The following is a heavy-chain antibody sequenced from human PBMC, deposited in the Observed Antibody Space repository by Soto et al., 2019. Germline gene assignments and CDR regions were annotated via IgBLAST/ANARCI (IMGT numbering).Heavy chain of an antibody. CDR2: IWYDGSNK. Sequence: GGSLRLSCAASGFTFSSYGMHWVRQAPGKGLEWVAVIWYDGSNKYYADSVKGRFTISRDNSKNTLYLQMNSLRAEDTAVYYGARDGIAVAGPYYFDYWGQGTLVTVSS. V-gene: IGHV3-33*01. CDR1: GFTFSSYG. J-gene: IGHJ4*02. D-gene: IGHD6-19*01. CDR3: ARDGIAVAGPYYFDY.